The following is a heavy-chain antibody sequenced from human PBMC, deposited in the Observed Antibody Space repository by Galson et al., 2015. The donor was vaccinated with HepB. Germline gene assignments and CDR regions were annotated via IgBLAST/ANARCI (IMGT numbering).Heavy chain of an antibody. CDR1: GGSISSYY. D-gene: IGHD1-1*01. Sequence: ETLSLTCTVSGGSISSYYWNWIRQPPGKGLEWIGHIHYSGSTNYNPSLESRVTISIDTSKNQFSLKLRSVTAADAAVYYCAQTWNRGWFDPWGQGTLVTVSS. CDR2: IHYSGST. J-gene: IGHJ5*02. V-gene: IGHV4-59*08. CDR3: AQTWNRGWFDP.